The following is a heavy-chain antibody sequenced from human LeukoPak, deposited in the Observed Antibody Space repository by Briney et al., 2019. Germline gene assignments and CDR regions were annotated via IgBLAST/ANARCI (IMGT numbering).Heavy chain of an antibody. V-gene: IGHV3-7*01. CDR1: GFTFNNYW. J-gene: IGHJ4*02. Sequence: PGGSLRLSCAASGFTFNNYWMSWVRQAPGKGLEWVANIKHEGSEKYYVDSVKGRFTISRDNAKNSLYLQMNSLRAEDTAVYYCAREGYLDYWGQGTLVTVSS. CDR3: AREGYLDY. CDR2: IKHEGSEK.